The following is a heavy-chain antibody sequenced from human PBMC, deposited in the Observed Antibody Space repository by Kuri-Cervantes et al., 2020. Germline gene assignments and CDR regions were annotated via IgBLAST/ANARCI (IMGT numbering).Heavy chain of an antibody. CDR3: ARKMIVPAAKVVAFDI. Sequence: GGSLRLSCAGSGFTFSSYGMHWVRQAPGKGLEWVAVISYDGSNKYYADSVKGRFTISRDNSKNTLYLQMNSLRAEDTAVYYCARKMIVPAAKVVAFDIWGQGTMVTVSS. CDR2: ISYDGSNK. CDR1: GFTFSSYG. D-gene: IGHD2-2*01. V-gene: IGHV3-30*03. J-gene: IGHJ3*02.